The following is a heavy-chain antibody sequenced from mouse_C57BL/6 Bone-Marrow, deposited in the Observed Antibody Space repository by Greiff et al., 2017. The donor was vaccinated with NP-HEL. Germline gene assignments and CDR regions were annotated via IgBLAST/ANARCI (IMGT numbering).Heavy chain of an antibody. D-gene: IGHD4-1*01. Sequence: VKLLESGAELARPGASVKLSCKASGYTFTSYGISWVKQRTGQGLEWIGEIYPRSGNTYYNEKFKGKATLTADKSSITAYMELRSLTSEDSAVYFCAKTGFYAMDYWGQGTSVTVSS. CDR3: AKTGFYAMDY. V-gene: IGHV1-81*01. J-gene: IGHJ4*01. CDR1: GYTFTSYG. CDR2: IYPRSGNT.